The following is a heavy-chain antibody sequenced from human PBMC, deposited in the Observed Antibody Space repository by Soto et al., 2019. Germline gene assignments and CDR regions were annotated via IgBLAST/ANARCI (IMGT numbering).Heavy chain of an antibody. Sequence: EVQLLESGGGLVQPGGSLRLFCEASGFTFSNYAMTWVRQAPGKGLEWVSTITNSGSTYYGDTVRGRFTISRDNSKTTKYLQMNSLKVEDTAIYDCARTDKFNSQSSGWANRFDYWGQGTLVTVSS. V-gene: IGHV3-23*01. J-gene: IGHJ4*02. D-gene: IGHD6-19*01. CDR2: ITNSGST. CDR3: ARTDKFNSQSSGWANRFDY. CDR1: GFTFSNYA.